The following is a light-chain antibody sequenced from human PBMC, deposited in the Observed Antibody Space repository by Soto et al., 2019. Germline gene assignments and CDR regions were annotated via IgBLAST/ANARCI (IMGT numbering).Light chain of an antibody. CDR2: GAS. CDR3: HLGG. J-gene: IGKJ1*01. Sequence: EIVLTQSPGTLSLSPGERATLSCRANQRISGDYLAWYQQRPGQAPRLLIYGASSRATGIPARFSGGGSGTDFTLTISRLEPEDFATYYCHLGGFGQGTKVEIQ. CDR1: QRISGDY. V-gene: IGKV3-20*01.